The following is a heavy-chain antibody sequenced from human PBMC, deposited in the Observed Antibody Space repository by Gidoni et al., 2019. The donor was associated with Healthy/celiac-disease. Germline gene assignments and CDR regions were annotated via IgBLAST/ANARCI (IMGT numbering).Heavy chain of an antibody. D-gene: IGHD6-13*01. CDR1: GGSISSYY. V-gene: IGHV4-59*01. CDR2: SYYSGST. Sequence: QVQLQESGPGLVKPAETLSLTCTVSGGSISSYYWSWIRQPPGKGLEWIGYSYYSGSTNYNPSLKSRVTISVDTSKNQFSLKLSSVTAADTAVYYCARFGIAAAGFDYWGQGTLVTVSS. CDR3: ARFGIAAAGFDY. J-gene: IGHJ4*02.